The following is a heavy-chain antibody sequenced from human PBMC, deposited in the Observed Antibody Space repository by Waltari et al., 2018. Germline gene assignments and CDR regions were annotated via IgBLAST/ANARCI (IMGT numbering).Heavy chain of an antibody. CDR2: IYTSGST. V-gene: IGHV4-4*07. CDR1: GGSISSYY. Sequence: QVQLQESGPGLVKPSETLSLTCPVSGGSISSYYWSWIRQPAGKGLEWIGRIYTSGSTNYNPSLKSRVTMSVDTSKNQFSLKLSSVTAADTAVYYCARDQSGGSSGWYSLYYFDYWGQGTLVTVSS. D-gene: IGHD6-19*01. J-gene: IGHJ4*02. CDR3: ARDQSGGSSGWYSLYYFDY.